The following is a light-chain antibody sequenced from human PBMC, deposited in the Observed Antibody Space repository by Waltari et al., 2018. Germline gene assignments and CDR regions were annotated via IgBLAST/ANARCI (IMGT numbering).Light chain of an antibody. CDR3: QQSYSTPLYT. CDR2: AAS. CDR1: QSISSY. J-gene: IGKJ2*01. Sequence: DIQMTQSPSSLSASVGDRVTIPCRASQSISSYLNWYQQKPGKAPKLLIYAASSLQSGVPSRFSGSGSGTDFTLTNSSLQPEDFATYYCQQSYSTPLYTFGQGTKLEIK. V-gene: IGKV1-39*01.